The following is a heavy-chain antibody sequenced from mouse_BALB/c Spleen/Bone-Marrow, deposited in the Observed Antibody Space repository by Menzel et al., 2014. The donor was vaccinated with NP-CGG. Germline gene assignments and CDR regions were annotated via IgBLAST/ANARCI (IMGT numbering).Heavy chain of an antibody. CDR2: ISSGGNYT. CDR1: GFTFSSYA. V-gene: IGHV5-9-1*01. J-gene: IGHJ2*01. Sequence: EVMLVESGGGLVKPGGSLKLSCAASGFTFSSYAMSWVRQTPEKRLEWIATISSGGNYTYYPDSVKGRSTISRDNAKNTLYLQMSSLRSEDTAMYYCARYYGSSYDYWGQGTTLTVSS. CDR3: ARYYGSSYDY. D-gene: IGHD1-1*01.